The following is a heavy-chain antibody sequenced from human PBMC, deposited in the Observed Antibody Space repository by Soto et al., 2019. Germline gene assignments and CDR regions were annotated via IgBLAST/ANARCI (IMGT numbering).Heavy chain of an antibody. D-gene: IGHD4-17*01. CDR2: ISYDGSNK. CDR3: AKGGRDQDYEGYFDY. V-gene: IGHV3-30*18. CDR1: GFTFSSYG. Sequence: GGSLRLSCAASGFTFSSYGMHWVRQAPGKGLEWVAVISYDGSNKYYADSVKGRFTISRDNSKNTLYLQMNSLRAEDTAVYYCAKGGRDQDYEGYFDYWGQGTLVTVSS. J-gene: IGHJ4*02.